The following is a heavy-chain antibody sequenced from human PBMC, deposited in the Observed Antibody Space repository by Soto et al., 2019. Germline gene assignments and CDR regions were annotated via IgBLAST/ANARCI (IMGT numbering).Heavy chain of an antibody. Sequence: PGESLKISCKGSGYSFTSYWIGWVRQMPGKGLEWMGIIYPGDSDTRYSPSFQGQVTISADKSISTAYLQWSSLKASDTAMYYCATSEAPSSSWSYYYHAMDVWGQGTTVTAP. CDR3: ATSEAPSSSWSYYYHAMDV. J-gene: IGHJ6*02. V-gene: IGHV5-51*01. D-gene: IGHD6-13*01. CDR2: IYPGDSDT. CDR1: GYSFTSYW.